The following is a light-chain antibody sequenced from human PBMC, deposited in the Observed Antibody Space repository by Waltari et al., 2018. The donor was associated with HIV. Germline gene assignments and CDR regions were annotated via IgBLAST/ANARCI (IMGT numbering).Light chain of an antibody. CDR1: QSVRSSY. J-gene: IGKJ2*02. V-gene: IGKV3-20*01. CDR3: QHYPGT. Sequence: EIVLTQSPDTLSLSPGESATLSCRARQSVRSSYLVWYQQQPGQAPRLLISGASSRAAGTPDRFSGSESGTDFTLTISRLEPEDFAFYYCQHYPGTVGQGTKLEIK. CDR2: GAS.